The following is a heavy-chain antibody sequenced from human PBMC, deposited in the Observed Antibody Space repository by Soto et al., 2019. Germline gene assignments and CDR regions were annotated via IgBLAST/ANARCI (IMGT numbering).Heavy chain of an antibody. V-gene: IGHV4-59*01. D-gene: IGHD4-17*01. CDR3: ARDFSEHYGDYGGDYAFDI. J-gene: IGHJ3*02. CDR1: GGSISSYY. CDR2: IYYSGST. Sequence: SETLSLTCTVSGGSISSYYWSWIRQPPGKGLEWIGYIYYSGSTNYNPSLKSRVTISVDTSKNQFSLKLSSVTAADTAVYYCARDFSEHYGDYGGDYAFDIWGQGTMVTVSS.